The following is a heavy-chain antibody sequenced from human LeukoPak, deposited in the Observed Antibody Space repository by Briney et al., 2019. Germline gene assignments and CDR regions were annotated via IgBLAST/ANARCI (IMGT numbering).Heavy chain of an antibody. V-gene: IGHV4-4*02. CDR3: ARDKRQASGRGLDY. CDR2: IYHSGST. Sequence: SGTLSLTCAVSGGSISSSNWWSWVRQPPGKGLEWIGEIYHSGSTNYNPSLKSRVTISVDKSKNQFSLKLSSVTATDTAVYYCARDKRQASGRGLDYWGQGTLVTVSS. CDR1: GGSISSSNW. D-gene: IGHD1-1*01. J-gene: IGHJ4*02.